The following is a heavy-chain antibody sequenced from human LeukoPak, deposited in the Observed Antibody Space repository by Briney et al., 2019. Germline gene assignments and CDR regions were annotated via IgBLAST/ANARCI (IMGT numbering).Heavy chain of an antibody. CDR2: ISYDGSNK. J-gene: IGHJ6*02. CDR3: ARVPRYYDFWSGYQDGMDV. V-gene: IGHV3-30*14. Sequence: PGGSLRLSCAASGFTFSSYAMHWVRQAPGKGLEWVAVISYDGSNKYYADSVKGRFTISRDNSKNTLYLQMNSLRAEDTAVYYCARVPRYYDFWSGYQDGMDVWGQGTTVTVSS. CDR1: GFTFSSYA. D-gene: IGHD3-3*01.